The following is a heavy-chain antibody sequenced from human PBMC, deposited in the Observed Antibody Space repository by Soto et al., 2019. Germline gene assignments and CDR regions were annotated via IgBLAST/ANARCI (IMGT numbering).Heavy chain of an antibody. D-gene: IGHD2-2*01. Sequence: SETLSLTCAVSSGSISSSNWWSWVRQPPGKGLEWIGEIYHSGSTNYNPSLKSRVTISVDKSKNQFSLKLSSVTAADTAVYYCARSFKYCSSTSCLPGNNWFDPWGQGTLVTVSS. J-gene: IGHJ5*02. V-gene: IGHV4-4*02. CDR1: SGSISSSNW. CDR2: IYHSGST. CDR3: ARSFKYCSSTSCLPGNNWFDP.